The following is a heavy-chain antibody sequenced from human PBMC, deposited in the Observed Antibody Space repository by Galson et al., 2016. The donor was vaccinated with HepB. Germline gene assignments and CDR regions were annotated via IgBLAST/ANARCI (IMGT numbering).Heavy chain of an antibody. D-gene: IGHD6-19*01. V-gene: IGHV3-30*04. J-gene: IGHJ4*02. CDR3: ARGTEQWPAY. Sequence: SLRLSCAASGFTFSSYPMHWVRQAPGKGLEWVALISYDGSKKYYADSVKSRFTISRDNSKNTLYLQMSSLRAEDTAVYYCARGTEQWPAYWGQGTLVTVSS. CDR2: ISYDGSKK. CDR1: GFTFSSYP.